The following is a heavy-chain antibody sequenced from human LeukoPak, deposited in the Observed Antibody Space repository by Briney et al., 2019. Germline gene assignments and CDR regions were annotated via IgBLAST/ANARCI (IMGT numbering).Heavy chain of an antibody. Sequence: GASVKVSCKASGYTFTSFDIFWVRQATGQGLEWMGIINPSGGDTSYAQTFQGRVFMTRDTSTSTVYMELSSLKSEDTAVYYCARVRDGYNDAYDIWGQGTMVTVSS. CDR2: INPSGGDT. D-gene: IGHD5-24*01. V-gene: IGHV1-46*01. J-gene: IGHJ3*02. CDR3: ARVRDGYNDAYDI. CDR1: GYTFTSFD.